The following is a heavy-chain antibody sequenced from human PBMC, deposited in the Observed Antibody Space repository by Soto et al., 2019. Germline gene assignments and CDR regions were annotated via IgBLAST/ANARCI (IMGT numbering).Heavy chain of an antibody. CDR1: GITSTNYA. Sequence: QVRLVQSGAEVKESGSSVKVSCVASGITSTNYAISWVRQAPGQGLEWMGGIIPIFRKPNYAQKFEDRVTITAHAEGSTTTAYMELNSLKFEDTAVYFCARGYCISSSCHSFDSWGQGTLVTVSS. CDR3: ARGYCISSSCHSFDS. V-gene: IGHV1-69*12. CDR2: IIPIFRKP. J-gene: IGHJ4*02. D-gene: IGHD2-2*01.